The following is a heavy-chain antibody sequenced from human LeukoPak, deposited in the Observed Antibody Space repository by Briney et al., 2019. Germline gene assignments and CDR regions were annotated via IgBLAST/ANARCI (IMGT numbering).Heavy chain of an antibody. V-gene: IGHV3-48*03. J-gene: IGHJ3*02. D-gene: IGHD3-10*01. Sequence: PGGSLRLSCAASGFTFSSYEMNWVRQAPGKGLEWVSYISSSGSTIYYADSVKGRFTISRDNAKNSLYLQMNSLRSEDTAVYYCAREGGEWQDDAFDIWGQGTMVTVSS. CDR1: GFTFSSYE. CDR3: AREGGEWQDDAFDI. CDR2: ISSSGSTI.